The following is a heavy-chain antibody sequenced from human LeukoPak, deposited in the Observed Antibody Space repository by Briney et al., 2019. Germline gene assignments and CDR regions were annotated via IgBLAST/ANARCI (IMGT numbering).Heavy chain of an antibody. CDR3: ARDGDYDSSGYYYDDY. V-gene: IGHV1-46*01. CDR1: GYTFTSYY. Sequence: ASVKVSCKASGYTFTSYYMHWVRQAPGQGLEWMGIINPSGGSTSYAQKFQGRVTMTRDTSISTAYMELSRLRSDDTAVYYCARDGDYDSSGYYYDDYWGQGTLVTVSS. J-gene: IGHJ4*02. CDR2: INPSGGST. D-gene: IGHD3-22*01.